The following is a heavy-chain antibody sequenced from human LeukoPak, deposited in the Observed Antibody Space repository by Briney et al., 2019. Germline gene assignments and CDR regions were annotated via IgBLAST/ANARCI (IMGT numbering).Heavy chain of an antibody. CDR1: GFTVSSNY. CDR2: ISASGDTT. D-gene: IGHD5-18*01. V-gene: IGHV3-23*01. Sequence: PGGSLRLSCAASGFTVSSNYMSWVRQAPGKGLEWVSAISASGDTTYYADSVRGRFTISRDNSKNTLYLQMNSLRAGDTALYYCAKESLRGHSYGFDNWGQGTLVTVSS. J-gene: IGHJ4*02. CDR3: AKESLRGHSYGFDN.